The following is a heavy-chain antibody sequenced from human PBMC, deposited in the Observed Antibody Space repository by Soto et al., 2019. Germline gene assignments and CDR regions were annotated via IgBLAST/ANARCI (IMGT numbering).Heavy chain of an antibody. Sequence: SETLSLTCTVSGGSISSGDYYWSWIRQPPGKGLEWIGYIYYSGSTYYNPSLKSRVTISVDTSKNQFSLKLSSVTAADTAVYYCARDSILLSGRWFDPWGQGTLVTSPQ. V-gene: IGHV4-30-4*01. CDR3: ARDSILLSGRWFDP. CDR1: GGSISSGDYY. J-gene: IGHJ5*02. CDR2: IYYSGST. D-gene: IGHD2-21*01.